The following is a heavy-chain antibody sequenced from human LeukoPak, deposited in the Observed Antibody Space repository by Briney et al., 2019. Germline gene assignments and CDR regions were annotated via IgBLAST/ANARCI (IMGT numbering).Heavy chain of an antibody. J-gene: IGHJ6*02. Sequence: TSETLSLTCTVSGGSISGYYWSWIRQPPGKGLEWIGDIYYSGSTNYNPSLKSRVTISVDTSKNQFSLKLTSVPAADTAVYYCARVMHDYGMDVWGQGTTVTVSS. CDR1: GGSISGYY. V-gene: IGHV4-59*01. CDR3: ARVMHDYGMDV. CDR2: IYYSGST.